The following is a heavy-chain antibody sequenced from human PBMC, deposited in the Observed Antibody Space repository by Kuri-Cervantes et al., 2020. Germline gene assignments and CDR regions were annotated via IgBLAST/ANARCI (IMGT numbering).Heavy chain of an antibody. Sequence: ASVKVSCKASGYTFTSYAMHWVRQAPGQRLEWMGWSNAGNGNTNYAQKLQGRVTMTTDTSTSTAYMELRSLRSDDTAVYYCARDSFEAAGTRYYYGMDVWGQGTTVTVSS. CDR1: GYTFTSYA. J-gene: IGHJ6*02. V-gene: IGHV1-3*01. D-gene: IGHD6-13*01. CDR3: ARDSFEAAGTRYYYGMDV. CDR2: SNAGNGNT.